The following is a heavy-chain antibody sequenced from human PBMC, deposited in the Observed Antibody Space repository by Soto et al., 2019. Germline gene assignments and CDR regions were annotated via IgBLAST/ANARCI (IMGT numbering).Heavy chain of an antibody. Sequence: SVKVSCKASGGTFSSYAISWVRQAPGQGLEWMGGIIPIFGTENYAQKFQGRVTITADESTSTAYMELSSLRSEDTAVYYCERVGPSCYDSSGYFCHFHYCGQG. CDR3: ERVGPSCYDSSGYFCHFHY. D-gene: IGHD3-22*01. CDR1: GGTFSSYA. CDR2: IIPIFGTE. J-gene: IGHJ4*02. V-gene: IGHV1-69*13.